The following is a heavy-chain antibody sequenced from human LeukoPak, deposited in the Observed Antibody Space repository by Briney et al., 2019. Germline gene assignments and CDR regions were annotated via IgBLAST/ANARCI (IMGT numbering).Heavy chain of an antibody. V-gene: IGHV3-74*01. CDR3: IRGGYPYAFDF. D-gene: IGHD5-12*01. CDR2: INGDGSRT. J-gene: IGHJ3*01. Sequence: GGSLRLSCATSGFTFSNYWMHWVRQAPGKGLVWVSHINGDGSRTNYADSVKGRFTISRDNAKNTLYLQVNSLRAEDTAVYYCIRGGYPYAFDFWGQGTMVTVSS. CDR1: GFTFSNYW.